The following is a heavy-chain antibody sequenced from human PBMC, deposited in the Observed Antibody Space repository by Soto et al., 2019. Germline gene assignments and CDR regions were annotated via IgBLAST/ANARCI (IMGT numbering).Heavy chain of an antibody. CDR1: GYTFTSYG. J-gene: IGHJ4*02. D-gene: IGHD3-9*01. V-gene: IGHV1-18*01. CDR2: ISAYNGNT. CDR3: ARVHSLLRYFDWSPFDY. Sequence: ASVKVSCKASGYTFTSYGISWVRQAPGQGLEWMGWISAYNGNTNYAQKLQGRVTMTTDTSTSTAYMELRSLRSDDTAVYYRARVHSLLRYFDWSPFDYWGQGTLVTVSS.